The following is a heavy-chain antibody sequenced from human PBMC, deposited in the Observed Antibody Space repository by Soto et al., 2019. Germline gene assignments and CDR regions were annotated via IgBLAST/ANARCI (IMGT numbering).Heavy chain of an antibody. D-gene: IGHD1-7*01. J-gene: IGHJ4*02. V-gene: IGHV4-34*01. Sequence: SETLSLTCAVYGGSFSGYYWTWVRQPPGQGLEWIGEIYRTGSTNYNPSLKSRVTISLDKSENKFSLKVTSLTAADTAVYYCASRDPGTSVDYWGQGTLVTVSS. CDR2: IYRTGST. CDR3: ASRDPGTSVDY. CDR1: GGSFSGYY.